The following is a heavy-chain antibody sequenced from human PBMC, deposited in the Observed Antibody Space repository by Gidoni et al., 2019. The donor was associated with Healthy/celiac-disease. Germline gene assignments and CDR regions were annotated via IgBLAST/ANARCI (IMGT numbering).Heavy chain of an antibody. CDR3: ARDRRAVTTYYYYGMDV. J-gene: IGHJ6*02. D-gene: IGHD4-17*01. CDR1: GFTFSSYS. V-gene: IGHV3-21*01. CDR2: ISRSSSYI. Sequence: EVQLVESGGGLVKPGGSLRLSCAASGFTFSSYSMIGVRQAPGRGLECVTAISRSSSYIYYADSVKVRFTSSRDNAKNSLYLQMNSLRAEDTAVYYCARDRRAVTTYYYYGMDVWGQGTTVTVSS.